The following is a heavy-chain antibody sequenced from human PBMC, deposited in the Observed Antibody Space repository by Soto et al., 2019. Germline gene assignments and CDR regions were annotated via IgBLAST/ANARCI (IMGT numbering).Heavy chain of an antibody. CDR2: INPNSGGT. J-gene: IGHJ6*02. CDR1: GYTFTGYY. D-gene: IGHD6-19*01. V-gene: IGHV1-2*04. CDR3: ARDLTVAGPYYYYYGMDV. Sequence: QVQLVQSGAEVKKPGASVKVSCKASGYTFTGYYMHWVRQAPGQGLEWMGWINPNSGGTNYAQKFQGWVTMTRDTSISTAYMELSRLRSDGTAVYYCARDLTVAGPYYYYYGMDVWGQGTTVPVSS.